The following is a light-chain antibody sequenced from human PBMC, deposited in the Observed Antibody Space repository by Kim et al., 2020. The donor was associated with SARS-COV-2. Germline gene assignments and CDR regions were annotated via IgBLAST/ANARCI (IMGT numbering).Light chain of an antibody. CDR3: AAWDDSLSAWV. J-gene: IGLJ3*02. CDR2: RNN. Sequence: GQRVTISCSGSSSNIGSNYVYWYHQLPGTAPKLLIYRNNQRPSGVPDRFSGSKSGTSASLAISGLRSEDEADYYCAAWDDSLSAWVFGGGTQLTVL. V-gene: IGLV1-47*01. CDR1: SSNIGSNY.